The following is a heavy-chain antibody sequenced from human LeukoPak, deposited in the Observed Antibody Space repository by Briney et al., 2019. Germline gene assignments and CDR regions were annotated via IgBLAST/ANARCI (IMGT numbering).Heavy chain of an antibody. D-gene: IGHD1-1*01. CDR3: ASALEDDDFSFDY. CDR1: GFTFSSYS. CDR2: ISSSSSYI. V-gene: IGHV3-21*01. Sequence: GGSLRLSCATSGFTFSSYSMNWVRQAPGKGLEWVSSISSSSSYIYYADSVKGRFTISRDNAKNSLYLQMSSLRAEDTAVYHCASALEDDDFSFDYWGQGTLVTVSS. J-gene: IGHJ4*02.